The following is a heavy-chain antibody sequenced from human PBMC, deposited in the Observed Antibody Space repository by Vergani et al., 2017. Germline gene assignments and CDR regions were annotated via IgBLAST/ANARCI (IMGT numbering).Heavy chain of an antibody. CDR1: GFTFSSYA. Sequence: EVQLLESGGGLVQHGGSLRLSCAASGFTFSSYAMSWVRQAPGKGLEWVSAISGSGGSTYYADSVKGRFTISRDNSKNTLYLQMNSLRAEDTAVYYCAKASNPLDSSGYPFGYWGQGTLVTVSS. J-gene: IGHJ4*02. V-gene: IGHV3-23*01. CDR2: ISGSGGST. D-gene: IGHD3-22*01. CDR3: AKASNPLDSSGYPFGY.